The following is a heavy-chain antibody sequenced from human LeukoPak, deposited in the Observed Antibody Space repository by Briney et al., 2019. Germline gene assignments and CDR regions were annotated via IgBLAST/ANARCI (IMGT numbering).Heavy chain of an antibody. D-gene: IGHD6-13*01. J-gene: IGHJ3*02. CDR1: GGSITSYY. CDR2: IHYSGNT. Sequence: SETLSLTCTVSGGSITSYYWTWIRQPPGKGLEWIGYIHYSGNTNYSPSLKSRVTISVDTSKNQFSLKLSSVTAADTAVYYCARGTPSSSWYGADAFDIWGQGTMVTVSS. V-gene: IGHV4-59*01. CDR3: ARGTPSSSWYGADAFDI.